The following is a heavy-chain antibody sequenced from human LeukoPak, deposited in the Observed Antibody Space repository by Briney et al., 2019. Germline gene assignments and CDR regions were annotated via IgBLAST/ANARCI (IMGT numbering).Heavy chain of an antibody. CDR1: GFTSSSYW. Sequence: SGGSLRLSCAASGFTSSSYWMHWVRQAPGKGLVWVSRINSDGSSTSYADSVKGRFTISRDNAKNTLYLQMNSLRAEDTAVYYCARGGSYSLYYYYMDVWGKGTTVTVSS. V-gene: IGHV3-74*01. CDR2: INSDGSST. D-gene: IGHD1-26*01. CDR3: ARGGSYSLYYYYMDV. J-gene: IGHJ6*03.